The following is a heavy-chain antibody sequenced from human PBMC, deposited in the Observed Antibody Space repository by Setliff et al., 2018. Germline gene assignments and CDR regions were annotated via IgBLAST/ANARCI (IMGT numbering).Heavy chain of an antibody. CDR1: GYTFTGYY. CDR2: INPNSGGT. V-gene: IGHV1-2*02. Sequence: ASVKVSCKASGYTFTGYYMHWVRQAPGQGLEWMGWINPNSGGTNYAQKFQSRVTMTTDTFTNTAYMELRSLRSDDTAVYYCARDRGLEADVVSLINMGDFWGQGTLVTVSS. D-gene: IGHD2-21*01. J-gene: IGHJ4*02. CDR3: ARDRGLEADVVSLINMGDF.